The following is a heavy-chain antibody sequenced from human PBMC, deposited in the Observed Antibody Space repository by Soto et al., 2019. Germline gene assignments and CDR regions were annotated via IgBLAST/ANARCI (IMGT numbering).Heavy chain of an antibody. V-gene: IGHV3-74*01. CDR1: VFTFSMHW. J-gene: IGHJ4*02. Sequence: GGSLRLSCAASVFTFSMHWIHWVRQAPVQGLVCVSRTKTDGTTSFADSVRGRFTISRDNAENTLYLQMNSLRPEDTAVYYCARVGAYFGEFDYFDYWGQGAPVTVSS. CDR3: ARVGAYFGEFDYFDY. CDR2: TKTDGTT. D-gene: IGHD3-10*01.